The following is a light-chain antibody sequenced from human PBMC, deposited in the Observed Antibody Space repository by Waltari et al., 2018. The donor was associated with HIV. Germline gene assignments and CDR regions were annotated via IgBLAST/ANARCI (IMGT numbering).Light chain of an antibody. CDR3: AAWDDSLNGVL. J-gene: IGLJ2*01. V-gene: IGLV1-44*01. Sequence: QSVLTHPPSASGTPGQGVTLSCYGARSNIGTDTVHWSSTLPGKAPHTIICSNNVRPSGVPDRFSGSKSGTSASLAISGLQSEDEADYYCAAWDDSLNGVLFGGGTKLTVL. CDR1: RSNIGTDT. CDR2: SNN.